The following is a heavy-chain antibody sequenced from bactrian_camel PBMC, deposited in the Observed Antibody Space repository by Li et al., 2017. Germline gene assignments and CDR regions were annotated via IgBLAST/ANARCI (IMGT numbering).Heavy chain of an antibody. V-gene: IGHV3S55*01. CDR3: AAVRYGVTWYPLCRARSADFGY. J-gene: IGHJ6*01. Sequence: HVQLVESGGASVQAGESLTLACEASADAIAGSCMGWFRQAPGKEREGVAVIDTDGKKRYADSVKGRFTISKDNAKNTLYLQMNSLKPEDTAMYYCAAVRYGVTWYPLCRARSADFGYWGQGTQVTVS. CDR1: ADAIAGSC. D-gene: IGHD6*01. CDR2: IDTDGKK.